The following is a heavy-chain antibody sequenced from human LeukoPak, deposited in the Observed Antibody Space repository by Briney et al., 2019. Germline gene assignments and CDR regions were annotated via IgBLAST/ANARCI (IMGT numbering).Heavy chain of an antibody. D-gene: IGHD3-3*01. CDR1: GFSFSDYY. CDR2: ISSSGSTT. V-gene: IGHV3-11*04. J-gene: IGHJ6*02. Sequence: PGGSLRLSCAASGFSFSDYYMSWIRQAPGKGLEWVSYISSSGSTTYYTDSVKGRFTISRDNSKNTLYLQMNSLRAEDTAVYYCARDRDFWSGYTLDYYYYGMDVWGQGTTVTVSS. CDR3: ARDRDFWSGYTLDYYYYGMDV.